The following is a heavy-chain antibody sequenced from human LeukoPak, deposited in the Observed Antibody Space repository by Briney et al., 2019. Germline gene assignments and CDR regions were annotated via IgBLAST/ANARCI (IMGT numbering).Heavy chain of an antibody. Sequence: SETLSLTCTVSGGSISSGSYYWSWIRQPARTGLEWIGRIYTSGSTNYNPSLKSRVTISVDTSKNQFSLKLSSVTAADTAVYYCARAHYDFWSGYGGNWFDPWGQGTLVTVSS. CDR3: ARAHYDFWSGYGGNWFDP. CDR2: IYTSGST. J-gene: IGHJ5*02. V-gene: IGHV4-61*02. CDR1: GGSISSGSYY. D-gene: IGHD3-3*01.